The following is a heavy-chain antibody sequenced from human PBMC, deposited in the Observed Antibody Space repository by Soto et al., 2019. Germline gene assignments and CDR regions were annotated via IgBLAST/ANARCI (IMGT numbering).Heavy chain of an antibody. CDR3: EKTLYQLQGDDVFDM. D-gene: IGHD2-15*01. J-gene: IGHJ3*02. V-gene: IGHV3-9*01. CDR1: GFSFDDYA. Sequence: GGSLRLSCTGSGFSFDDYAMHWVRQVPGKGLEWVAGINYNSDAMGYADSVKGRFTISRDNAKNSLYLQMNSLKHEDTALYYYEKTLYQLQGDDVFDMWGRGTMVPVSS. CDR2: INYNSDAM.